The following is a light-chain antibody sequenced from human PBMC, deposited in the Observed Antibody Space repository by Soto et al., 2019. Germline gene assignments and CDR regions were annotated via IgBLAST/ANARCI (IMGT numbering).Light chain of an antibody. J-gene: IGKJ1*01. CDR3: QQYDM. CDR2: AAS. CDR1: QSISSW. Sequence: DIQMTQSPSTLSASVGDRVTITCRASQSISSWLAWYQQKPGKAPKLLIYAASSLQSGVPSRFSGSGSGTEFTLTITSLQPEDFATYYCQQYDMFGPGTKVDIK. V-gene: IGKV1-5*01.